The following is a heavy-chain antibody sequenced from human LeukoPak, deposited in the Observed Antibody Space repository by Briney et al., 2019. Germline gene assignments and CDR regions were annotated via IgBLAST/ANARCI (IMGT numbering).Heavy chain of an antibody. CDR2: ISSSGSTI. D-gene: IGHD6-13*01. J-gene: IGHJ3*02. Sequence: GGSLRLSCAASGFTFSDYYMSWIRQAPGKGLEWVSYISSSGSTIYYADSVKGRFTISRDNAKNSLYLQMNSLRAEDTAVYYCASPGIAAAGTKAFDIWGQGTMVTVSS. CDR1: GFTFSDYY. CDR3: ASPGIAAAGTKAFDI. V-gene: IGHV3-11*01.